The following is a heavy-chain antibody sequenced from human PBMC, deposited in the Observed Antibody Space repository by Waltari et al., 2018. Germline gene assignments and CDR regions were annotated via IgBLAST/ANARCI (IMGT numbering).Heavy chain of an antibody. CDR1: GFTFRNYA. D-gene: IGHD3-22*01. CDR2: ISGSGTNT. CDR3: AKRWPYYDSSAYYGFGAFDV. Sequence: EVQLLESGGGLVQPGGSLRLSCAASGFTFRNYAMSWVRQAPGKGLEWVSSISGSGTNTYYADSVKGRFSISRDNSRSTLYLQMNSLRAEDTAVYVCAKRWPYYDSSAYYGFGAFDVWGHGRMVTVSS. V-gene: IGHV3-23*01. J-gene: IGHJ3*01.